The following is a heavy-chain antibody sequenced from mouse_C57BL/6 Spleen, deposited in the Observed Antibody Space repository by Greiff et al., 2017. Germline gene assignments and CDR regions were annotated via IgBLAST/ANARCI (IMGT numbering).Heavy chain of an antibody. V-gene: IGHV1-64*01. CDR3: ARTVPRYFDY. Sequence: VQLQQPGAELVKPGASVKLSCKASGYTFTSYWMHWVKQRPGQGLEWIGMIHPNSGSTNYNEQFMSKATFTVDNSSSTAYVQLSSLTSEDSAVYYCARTVPRYFDYWGQGTPLTVSS. CDR2: IHPNSGST. J-gene: IGHJ2*01. CDR1: GYTFTSYW. D-gene: IGHD1-1*01.